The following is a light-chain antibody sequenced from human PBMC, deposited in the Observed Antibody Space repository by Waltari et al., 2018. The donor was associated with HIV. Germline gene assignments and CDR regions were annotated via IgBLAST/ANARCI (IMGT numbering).Light chain of an antibody. CDR2: GAS. CDR1: QDVSTF. J-gene: IGKJ2*01. V-gene: IGKV1D-8*01. Sequence: ISLTQSPSVSASIGHRVTIHCQATQDVSTFVAWSQQKPGTAPKLLIYGASILQGGVPSRFSGSGSGTDFTLTIGCLQSDDLATYFCQQYFLFPLTFGQGTEVQ. CDR3: QQYFLFPLT.